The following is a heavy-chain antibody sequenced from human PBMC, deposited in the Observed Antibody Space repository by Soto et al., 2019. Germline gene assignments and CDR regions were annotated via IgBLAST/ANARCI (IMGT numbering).Heavy chain of an antibody. CDR3: ATGTTYKLDY. J-gene: IGHJ4*02. V-gene: IGHV3-33*01. CDR2: IWYDGSKR. Sequence: QVLLVESGGGVVQPGTSLRLSCVASGITFSHYGMHWVRQAPGKGLEWVAIIWYDGSKRYYADSVKGRFTISRDDSKNTLYLPMDSMRAVDTAVYYCATGTTYKLDYWGQGTLVTVSS. D-gene: IGHD1-20*01. CDR1: GITFSHYG.